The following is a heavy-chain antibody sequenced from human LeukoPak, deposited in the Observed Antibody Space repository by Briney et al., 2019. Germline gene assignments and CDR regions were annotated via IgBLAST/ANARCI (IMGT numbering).Heavy chain of an antibody. V-gene: IGHV4-61*01. CDR1: GGSVSSGSSH. D-gene: IGHD2-8*02. CDR3: ARRGTGGRSFDI. CDR2: ISYSGST. Sequence: SETLSLTCTVSGGSVSSGSSHWTWIRQPPGKGLEWIGYISYSGSTNFNPSLKSRVTISVDTSKNQFSLNLSSVTAADTAVYYCARRGTGGRSFDIWGQGTMVTVSS. J-gene: IGHJ3*02.